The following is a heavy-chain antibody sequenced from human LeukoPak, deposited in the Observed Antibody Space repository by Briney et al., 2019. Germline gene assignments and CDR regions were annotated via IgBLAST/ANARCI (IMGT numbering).Heavy chain of an antibody. CDR1: GGTFTGYY. V-gene: IGHV1-2*02. Sequence: ASVKVSCKASGGTFTGYYMHWVRQAPGQGLEWMGWINPNSGGTNYAQKFQGRVTMTRDTSISTAYMELSRLRSDDTAVYYCARPNSSGWYRRNYYYMDVWGKGTTVTISS. CDR2: INPNSGGT. D-gene: IGHD6-19*01. CDR3: ARPNSSGWYRRNYYYMDV. J-gene: IGHJ6*03.